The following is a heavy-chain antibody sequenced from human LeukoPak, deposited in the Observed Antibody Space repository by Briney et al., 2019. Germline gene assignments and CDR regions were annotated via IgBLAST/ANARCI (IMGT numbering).Heavy chain of an antibody. Sequence: SVKVSCKASGYTFTSYGISWVRQAPGQGLEWMGGIIPIFGTANYAQKFQGRVTITADESTSTAYMELSSLRSEDTAVYYCARVGVVPAAIFGKGNYYYYMDVWGKGTTVTISS. V-gene: IGHV1-69*13. CDR3: ARVGVVPAAIFGKGNYYYYMDV. CDR2: IIPIFGTA. J-gene: IGHJ6*03. CDR1: GYTFTSYG. D-gene: IGHD2-2*01.